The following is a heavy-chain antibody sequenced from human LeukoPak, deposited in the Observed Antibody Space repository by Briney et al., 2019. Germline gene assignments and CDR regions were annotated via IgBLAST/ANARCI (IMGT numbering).Heavy chain of an antibody. J-gene: IGHJ6*04. CDR1: GGSVSSGSYY. D-gene: IGHD6-19*01. V-gene: IGHV4-61*01. CDR3: ARDMAGTPYYYGMDV. CDR2: IYYSGST. Sequence: SETLSLTCTVSGGSVSSGSYYWSWIRHPPGKALEWIGYIYYSGSTNYNPSLKSRVTISVDTSKNQFSLKLSSVTAADTAVYYCARDMAGTPYYYGMDVWGKGTTVTVSS.